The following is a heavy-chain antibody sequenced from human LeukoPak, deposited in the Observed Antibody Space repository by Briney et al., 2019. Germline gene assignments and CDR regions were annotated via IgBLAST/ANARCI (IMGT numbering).Heavy chain of an antibody. D-gene: IGHD6-13*01. CDR2: FDPEDGET. CDR1: GYTLTELS. J-gene: IGHJ5*02. V-gene: IGHV1-24*01. CDR3: ATGDSSSWSGSWFDP. Sequence: GASVKVSCKVSGYTLTELSMHWVRQAPGKGLEWMGGFDPEDGETIYAQKFQGRVTMTEDTSTDTAYMELSSLRSEDTAVYYCATGDSSSWSGSWFDPWGQGTLVTVSS.